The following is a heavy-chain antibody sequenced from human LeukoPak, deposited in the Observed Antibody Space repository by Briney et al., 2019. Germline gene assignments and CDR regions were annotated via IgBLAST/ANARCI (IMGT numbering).Heavy chain of an antibody. V-gene: IGHV4-59*01. CDR2: IYYSGST. J-gene: IGHJ5*02. D-gene: IGHD2-2*01. CDR1: GGSISSYY. Sequence: SETLSLTCTVSGGSISSYYWSWIRQPPGKGLEGIGYIYYSGSTNYNPSLKSRVTISVDTSKNQFSLKLSSVTAADTAVYYCARSPRRTSNSPFDPWGQGTLVTVSS. CDR3: ARSPRRTSNSPFDP.